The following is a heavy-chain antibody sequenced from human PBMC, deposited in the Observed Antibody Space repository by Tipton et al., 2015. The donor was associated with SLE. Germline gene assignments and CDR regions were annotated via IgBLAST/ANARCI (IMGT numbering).Heavy chain of an antibody. CDR2: IYTSGST. CDR3: ARGPTWGSKDAFDI. CDR1: GGSISSGSYY. Sequence: TLSLTCTVSGGSISSGSYYWSWIRQPAGKGLEWIGYIYTSGSTNYNPSLKSRVTISVDTSKNQFSLKLSSVTAADTAVYYCARGPTWGSKDAFDIWGQGTMVTVSS. D-gene: IGHD3-16*01. J-gene: IGHJ3*02. V-gene: IGHV4-61*09.